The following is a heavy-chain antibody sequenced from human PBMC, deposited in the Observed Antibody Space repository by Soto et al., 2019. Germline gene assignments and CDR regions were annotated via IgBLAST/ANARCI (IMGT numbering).Heavy chain of an antibody. J-gene: IGHJ6*02. CDR3: AAESRVYYYDSSGYPPYYYYGMDV. V-gene: IGHV1-58*01. CDR2: IVVGSGNT. CDR1: GFTFTSSA. D-gene: IGHD3-22*01. Sequence: GASVKVSCKASGFTFTSSAVQWVRQARGQRLEWIGWIVVGSGNTNYAQKFQERVTITRDMSTSTAYMELSSLRSEDTAVYYCAAESRVYYYDSSGYPPYYYYGMDVWG.